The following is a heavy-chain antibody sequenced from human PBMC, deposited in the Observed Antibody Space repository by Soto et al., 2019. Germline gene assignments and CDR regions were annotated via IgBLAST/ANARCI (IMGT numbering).Heavy chain of an antibody. CDR2: ISRNGDTV. Sequence: EQLLESGGDLVQPGGSLRLSCVGSGFSFRTYAMAWVRQAPGRGLEGVAGISRNGDTVYYADSVKGRFTISRDNSKNTLNWQMESLRGDDTAVYFCAKDPNSSAFYFYMDVWGKGTTVTVSS. CDR3: AKDPNSSAFYFYMDV. D-gene: IGHD3-22*01. J-gene: IGHJ6*03. V-gene: IGHV3-23*01. CDR1: GFSFRTYA.